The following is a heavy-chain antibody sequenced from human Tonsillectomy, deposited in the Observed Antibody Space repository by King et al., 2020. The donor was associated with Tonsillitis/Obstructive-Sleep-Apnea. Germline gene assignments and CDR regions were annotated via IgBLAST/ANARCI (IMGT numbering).Heavy chain of an antibody. CDR3: ARGRVDIVVVPAAESASETYYFDY. CDR1: GGSFSGYY. D-gene: IGHD2-2*03. J-gene: IGHJ4*02. Sequence: VQLQQWGAGLLKPSETLSLTCAVYGGSFSGYYWSWSRQPPGKGLEWIGEINHSGSTNYNPSLKIQVTISVHTSKNQFSLKLGSVTAADTAFFYCARGRVDIVVVPAAESASETYYFDYWGQGTLVPVSS. V-gene: IGHV4-34*01. CDR2: INHSGST.